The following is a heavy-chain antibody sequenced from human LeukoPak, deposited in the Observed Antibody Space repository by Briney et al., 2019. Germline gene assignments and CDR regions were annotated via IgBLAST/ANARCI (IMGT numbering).Heavy chain of an antibody. CDR3: VRGRRSYGFDH. CDR2: LGSGGDT. V-gene: IGHV3-13*01. D-gene: IGHD3-16*01. Sequence: GGSLRLSCAASGFSFNIYDMHWVRHAPGKGLEWVSGLGSGGDTYYPDSVRGRFTISKEIAKNSLYLQMAGLRDDDTAVYYCVRGRRSYGFDHWGQGTQVTVSS. CDR1: GFSFNIYD. J-gene: IGHJ4*02.